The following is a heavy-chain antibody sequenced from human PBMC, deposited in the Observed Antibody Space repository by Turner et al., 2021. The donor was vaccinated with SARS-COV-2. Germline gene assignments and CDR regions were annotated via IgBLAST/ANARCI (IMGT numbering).Heavy chain of an antibody. J-gene: IGHJ6*03. CDR2: IWYDGSNK. CDR1: GFTFSSYG. Sequence: QVQLVESGGGVVRPGRSLRLSCAASGFTFSSYGMHWVRQAPGKGLEWLAVIWYDGSNKYYADSVKGRFTISRDNSKNTLYLQMNSLRAEDTAVYYCARDPNAGYYYMDVWGKGTTVTVSS. CDR3: ARDPNAGYYYMDV. V-gene: IGHV3-33*01. D-gene: IGHD2-8*01.